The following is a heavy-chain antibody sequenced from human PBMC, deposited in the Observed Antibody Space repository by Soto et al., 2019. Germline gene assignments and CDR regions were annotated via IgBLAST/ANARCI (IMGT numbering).Heavy chain of an antibody. D-gene: IGHD3-3*01. CDR1: GFTFSSYA. Sequence: GSLRLYCAASGFTFSSYAMSWVRQAPGTGLEWVSAISGSGGSTYYADSVKGRFTISRDNSKNTLYLQMNSLRAEDTAVYYCAKDYDFWSGYYKGPDAFDIWGQGTMVTVSS. CDR2: ISGSGGST. J-gene: IGHJ3*02. CDR3: AKDYDFWSGYYKGPDAFDI. V-gene: IGHV3-23*01.